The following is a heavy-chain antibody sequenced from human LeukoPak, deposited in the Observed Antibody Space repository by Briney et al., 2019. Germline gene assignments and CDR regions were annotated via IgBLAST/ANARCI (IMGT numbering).Heavy chain of an antibody. D-gene: IGHD4-11*01. CDR3: ARGPRNNYYYYYYMDV. V-gene: IGHV1-2*02. CDR2: INPNSGGT. Sequence: SVKVSCKASGYTFTGYYMHWVRQAPGQGLEWMGWINPNSGGTNYAQKFQGRVTMTRDTSISTAYMELSRLRSDDTAVYYCARGPRNNYYYYYYMDVWGKGTTVTISS. J-gene: IGHJ6*03. CDR1: GYTFTGYY.